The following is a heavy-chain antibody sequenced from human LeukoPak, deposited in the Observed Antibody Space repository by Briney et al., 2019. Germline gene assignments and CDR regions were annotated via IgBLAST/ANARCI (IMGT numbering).Heavy chain of an antibody. Sequence: PSETLSLTCTVSGDSITSGGYCWSWIRQHPGKGLEWIGFMYYSGSTDYNPSLKSRVSISVDTSKNHFSPKLSSVTAADTAIYYCARDVGSWWFDPWGQGTLVTVSS. J-gene: IGHJ5*02. D-gene: IGHD1-26*01. CDR3: ARDVGSWWFDP. V-gene: IGHV4-31*03. CDR1: GDSITSGGYC. CDR2: MYYSGST.